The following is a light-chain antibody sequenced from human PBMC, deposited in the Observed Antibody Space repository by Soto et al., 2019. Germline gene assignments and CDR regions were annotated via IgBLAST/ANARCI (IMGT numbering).Light chain of an antibody. Sequence: EIVMTQSPATLSVSPGERATLSCRASQSVSTYLAWYQQTPGQAPRLLIYDTSTRATGIPARFSGSGSWTEFTLTISSLQSEYVAIYFCQQDNHWPLITFGQGTRLEI. V-gene: IGKV3-15*01. J-gene: IGKJ5*01. CDR1: QSVSTY. CDR2: DTS. CDR3: QQDNHWPLIT.